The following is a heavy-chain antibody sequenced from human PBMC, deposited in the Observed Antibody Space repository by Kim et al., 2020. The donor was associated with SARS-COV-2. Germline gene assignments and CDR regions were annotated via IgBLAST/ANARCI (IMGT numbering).Heavy chain of an antibody. V-gene: IGHV4-59*08. Sequence: SETLSLTCTVSGGSISSYYWSWIRQPPGKGLEWIGYIYYSGSTNYNPSLKSRVTISVDTSKNQFSLKLSSVTAADTAVYYCARQAGSSSWYRPHYYYGMDVWGQGTTVTVSS. J-gene: IGHJ6*02. CDR2: IYYSGST. CDR1: GGSISSYY. D-gene: IGHD6-13*01. CDR3: ARQAGSSSWYRPHYYYGMDV.